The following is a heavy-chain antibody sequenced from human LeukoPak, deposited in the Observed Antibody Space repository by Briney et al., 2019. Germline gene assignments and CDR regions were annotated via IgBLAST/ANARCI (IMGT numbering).Heavy chain of an antibody. Sequence: ASVKVSCKASGYTFTGYYMHWVRQAPGQGLEWMGWINPNSGGTNYAQKFQGRVTMTRDTSISTAYMERSRLRSDDTAVYYCARGVSRDIVVVPAAPYPTKYYYYGMDVWGQGTTVTVSS. V-gene: IGHV1-2*02. CDR2: INPNSGGT. D-gene: IGHD2-2*01. CDR1: GYTFTGYY. CDR3: ARGVSRDIVVVPAAPYPTKYYYYGMDV. J-gene: IGHJ6*02.